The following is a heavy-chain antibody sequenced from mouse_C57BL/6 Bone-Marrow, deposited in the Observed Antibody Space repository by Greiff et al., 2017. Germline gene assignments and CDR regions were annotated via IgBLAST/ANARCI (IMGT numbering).Heavy chain of an antibody. CDR2: IYPGSGNT. D-gene: IGHD1-1*01. CDR1: GYRFTSYY. V-gene: IGHV1-66*01. J-gene: IGHJ3*01. Sequence: LKESGPELVKPGASVKISCKASGYRFTSYYIHWVKQRPGQGPEWIGWIYPGSGNTKYHEKFKGTATLTADPSPRPAYMHLSSLTSEDSAVYYCARFTTVAPYWGQGTLVTVSA. CDR3: ARFTTVAPY.